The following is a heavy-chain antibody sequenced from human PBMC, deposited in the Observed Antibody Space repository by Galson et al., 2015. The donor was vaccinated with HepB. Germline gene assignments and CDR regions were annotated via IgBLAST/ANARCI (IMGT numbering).Heavy chain of an antibody. Sequence: SLRLSCAASGFTFSSYSMNWVRQAPGKGLEWVSSISSSSSYIYYADSVKGRFTISRDNAKNSLYLQMNSLRAEDTAVYYCARDDGDSSGYYPPAVDYWGQGTLVTVSS. V-gene: IGHV3-21*01. D-gene: IGHD3-22*01. J-gene: IGHJ4*02. CDR1: GFTFSSYS. CDR2: ISSSSSYI. CDR3: ARDDGDSSGYYPPAVDY.